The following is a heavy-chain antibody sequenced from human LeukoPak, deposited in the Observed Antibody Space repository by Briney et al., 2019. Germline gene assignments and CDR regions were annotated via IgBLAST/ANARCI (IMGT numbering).Heavy chain of an antibody. V-gene: IGHV4-30-2*01. CDR2: IYHSGST. Sequence: SETLSLTCAVSGGSISSGGYSWSWIRQPPGTGLEWIGYIYHSGSTYYNPSLKSRVTISVDRSKNQFSLKLSSVTAADTAVYYCAIAPLRTDAFDIWGQGTMVTVSS. D-gene: IGHD1/OR15-1a*01. CDR1: GGSISSGGYS. J-gene: IGHJ3*02. CDR3: AIAPLRTDAFDI.